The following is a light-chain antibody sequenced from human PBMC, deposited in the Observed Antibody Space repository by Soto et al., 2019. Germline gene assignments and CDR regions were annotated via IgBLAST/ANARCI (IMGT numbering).Light chain of an antibody. V-gene: IGKV1-5*03. J-gene: IGKJ2*02. Sequence: DIQMTQSPSTLSASVGDRVTITCRASQSISSWLAWYQQKAGKAPKLLFYKASRLESGVPSRFRRRGSGTDFHVTIGSVQPDDFATYYCQQYNSWWTFGQGTNPEIK. CDR3: QQYNSWWT. CDR2: KAS. CDR1: QSISSW.